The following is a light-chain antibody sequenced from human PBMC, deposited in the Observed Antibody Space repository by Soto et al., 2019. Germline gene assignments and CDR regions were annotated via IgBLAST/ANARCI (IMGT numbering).Light chain of an antibody. CDR3: QVWDSSSDHSVV. V-gene: IGLV3-21*02. CDR1: TIGSKS. CDR2: DDT. Sequence: SYELTQPPSVSVAPGQTARITCGGNTIGSKSVHWYQQKPGQAPVLVVYDDTDRPSGIPERFSGSNSGNTATLTISRVEAGDEADYYCQVWDSSSDHSVVFGGGTKVTVL. J-gene: IGLJ2*01.